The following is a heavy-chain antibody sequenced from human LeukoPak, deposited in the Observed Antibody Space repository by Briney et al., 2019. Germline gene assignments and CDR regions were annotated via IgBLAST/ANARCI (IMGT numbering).Heavy chain of an antibody. J-gene: IGHJ4*02. CDR3: AREVGEQWLVTENYFDY. V-gene: IGHV1-46*01. CDR1: GYTFTSYY. CDR2: INPSGGST. Sequence: ASVKVSCKASGYTFTSYYMHWVRQAPGQGLEWMAIINPSGGSTSYAQKFQGRVTMTRDTSTSTVYMELSSLRSEDTAVYYCAREVGEQWLVTENYFDYWGQGTLVTVSS. D-gene: IGHD6-19*01.